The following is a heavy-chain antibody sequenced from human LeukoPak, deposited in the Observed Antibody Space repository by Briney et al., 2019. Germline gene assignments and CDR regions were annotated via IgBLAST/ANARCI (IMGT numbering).Heavy chain of an antibody. CDR3: ARDWGEFGMDV. D-gene: IGHD3-10*01. CDR1: GFTFSSYA. CDR2: IWYDGSNK. J-gene: IGHJ6*02. Sequence: SGGSLRLSCAASGFTFSSYAMSWVRQAPGKGLEWVAVIWYDGSNKYYADSVKGRFTISRDNSKNTLYLQMNSLRAEDTAVYYCARDWGEFGMDVWGQGTTVTVSS. V-gene: IGHV3-33*08.